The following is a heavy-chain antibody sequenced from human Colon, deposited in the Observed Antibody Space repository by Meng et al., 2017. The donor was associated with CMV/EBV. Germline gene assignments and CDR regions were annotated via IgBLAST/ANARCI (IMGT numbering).Heavy chain of an antibody. V-gene: IGHV4-39*01. CDR1: GGSISSSSYY. CDR3: ASQGYSSGWRFDY. CDR2: IYYSGST. D-gene: IGHD6-19*01. Sequence: SGGSISSSSYYWGWIRQPTGKGLEWIGSIYYSGSTYYNPSLKSRVTISVDTSKNQFSLKLSSVTAADTAVYYCASQGYSSGWRFDYWGQGTLVTVSS. J-gene: IGHJ4*02.